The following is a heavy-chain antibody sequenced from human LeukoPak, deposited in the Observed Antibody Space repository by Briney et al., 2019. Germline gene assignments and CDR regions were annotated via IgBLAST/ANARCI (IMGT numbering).Heavy chain of an antibody. CDR3: VRVCQWLVRCFDY. D-gene: IGHD6-19*01. Sequence: GGSLRLSCAASGFTFSSYWMSWVRQAPGKGLEWVANIKQDGSEKYYVDSVKGRFTISRDNAKNSLYLQMNSLRAEDTAVYYCVRVCQWLVRCFDYWGQGTLVTVSS. CDR2: IKQDGSEK. V-gene: IGHV3-7*03. CDR1: GFTFSSYW. J-gene: IGHJ4*02.